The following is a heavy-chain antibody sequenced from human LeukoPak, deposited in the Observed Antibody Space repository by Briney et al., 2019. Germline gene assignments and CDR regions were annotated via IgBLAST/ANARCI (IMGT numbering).Heavy chain of an antibody. V-gene: IGHV4-61*05. CDR3: ARHRLLGGDIL. CDR1: GASIGSGGYY. D-gene: IGHD5-12*01. Sequence: SETLSLTCTVSGASIGSGGYYWGWIRQHPGKGLEWIGYIYYSGNTNYNPSLKSRVTISVDTSKTQFSLKLSSVTAADTAVYYCARHRLLGGDILWGQGTLVTVSS. CDR2: IYYSGNT. J-gene: IGHJ4*02.